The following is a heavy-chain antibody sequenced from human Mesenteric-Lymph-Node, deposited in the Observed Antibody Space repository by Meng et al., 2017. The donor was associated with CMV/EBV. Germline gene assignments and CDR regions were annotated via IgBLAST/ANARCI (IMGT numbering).Heavy chain of an antibody. Sequence: GGSLRLSCAASGFIFSNYGMHWVRQAPGKGLEWVAVIWSDGNHKYYTDSVEGRFTISRDSSKNTVYLQMNSLRAEDTGVYYCAKDLSLSSLGFDYWGQGILVTVSS. D-gene: IGHD3-16*01. CDR1: GFIFSNYG. V-gene: IGHV3-33*06. J-gene: IGHJ4*02. CDR2: IWSDGNHK. CDR3: AKDLSLSSLGFDY.